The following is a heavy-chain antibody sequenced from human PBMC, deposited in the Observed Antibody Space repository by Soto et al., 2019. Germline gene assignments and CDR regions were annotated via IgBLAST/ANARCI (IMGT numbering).Heavy chain of an antibody. J-gene: IGHJ4*02. V-gene: IGHV4-59*01. D-gene: IGHD6-19*01. CDR1: GGSISGSY. Sequence: SETLSLTCSVSGGSISGSYWSWIRQSPGKGLEWLGYVYYTGSTNYSPSPRSRVSISVDTSKNEFSLRLSSVTAADTAVYFCARSVAVPGAHTDYWGQGTQVTVSS. CDR3: ARSVAVPGAHTDY. CDR2: VYYTGST.